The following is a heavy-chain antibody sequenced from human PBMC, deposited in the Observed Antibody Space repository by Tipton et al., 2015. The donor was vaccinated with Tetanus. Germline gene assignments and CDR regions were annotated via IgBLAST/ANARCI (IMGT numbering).Heavy chain of an antibody. V-gene: IGHV4-4*01. CDR3: AREDGGPTLDYFDS. CDR2: MYDSGLT. Sequence: TLSLTCAVSGGSISSSKLWSWVRQPPGKGLEWVGEMYDSGLTNHNPSLKSRVTISIDKSKNHFSLELSSVTAADTAVYFCAREDGGPTLDYFDSWGQGALVIVSS. CDR1: GGSISSSKL. D-gene: IGHD3-16*01. J-gene: IGHJ4*02.